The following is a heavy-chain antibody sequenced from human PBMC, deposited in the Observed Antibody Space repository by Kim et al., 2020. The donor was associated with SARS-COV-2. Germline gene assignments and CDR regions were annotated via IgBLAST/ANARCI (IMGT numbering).Heavy chain of an antibody. V-gene: IGHV3-33*01. CDR3: ARASGYSYGYVDY. D-gene: IGHD5-18*01. J-gene: IGHJ4*02. Sequence: YNADSVRGRFTHSRDNSQNTLYLQMNSLRAEDTAVYYCARASGYSYGYVDYWGQGTLVTVSS.